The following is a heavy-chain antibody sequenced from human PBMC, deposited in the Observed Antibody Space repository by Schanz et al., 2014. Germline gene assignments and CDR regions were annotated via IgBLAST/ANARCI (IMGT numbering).Heavy chain of an antibody. D-gene: IGHD4-17*01. J-gene: IGHJ3*02. CDR2: IYHSGNT. Sequence: QVQLQESGPGLVKPSGTLSLTCAVSGASISSSNWWSWVRQPPGKGLEWIGEIYHSGNTNYNASLKRRVTISVDKSKNQFSQKVRSVTAADTAVYYCARDRGHGDLPGDIWGQGTMVTVSS. V-gene: IGHV4-4*02. CDR3: ARDRGHGDLPGDI. CDR1: GASISSSNW.